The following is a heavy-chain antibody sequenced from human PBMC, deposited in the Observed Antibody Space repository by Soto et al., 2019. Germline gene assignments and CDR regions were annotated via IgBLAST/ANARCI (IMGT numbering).Heavy chain of an antibody. J-gene: IGHJ3*02. CDR1: GFTFSSYA. V-gene: IGHV3-30-3*01. CDR3: AKGRSAPGLDAFDI. CDR2: ISDDGGNK. Sequence: PGGSLRLSCAASGFTFSSYAMHWVRQAPGKGLEWVAVISDDGGNKYYADSVKGRFTISRDNSKNTLYLQMNSLRAEDTAVYYCAKGRSAPGLDAFDIWGQGTMVTVSS.